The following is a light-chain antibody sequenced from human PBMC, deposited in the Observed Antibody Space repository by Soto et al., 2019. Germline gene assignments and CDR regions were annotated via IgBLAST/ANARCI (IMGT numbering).Light chain of an antibody. Sequence: DIQMTQSPSTLSASFGDRVSITCLATHSISTSLAWYQQKPGKAPNLLISGASNLESGVPSRFSGSGSGTDFTLTISSLQPEDFATYYCQQSYSTRWTFGQGTKVDNK. CDR2: GAS. CDR1: HSISTS. V-gene: IGKV1-39*01. CDR3: QQSYSTRWT. J-gene: IGKJ1*01.